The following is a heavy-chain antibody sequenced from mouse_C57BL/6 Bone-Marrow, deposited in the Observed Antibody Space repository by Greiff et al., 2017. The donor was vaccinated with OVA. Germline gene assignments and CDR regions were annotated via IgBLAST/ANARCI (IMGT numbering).Heavy chain of an antibody. Sequence: VQLKESGAELVKPGASVKLSCTASGFNIKDYYMHWVKQRTEQGLEWIGRIDPEDGETKYAPKFQGKATITADTSSNTAYLQLSSLTSEDTAVYYCASIYYGSSYHYWYFDVWGTGTTVTVSS. V-gene: IGHV14-2*01. D-gene: IGHD1-1*01. CDR3: ASIYYGSSYHYWYFDV. CDR2: IDPEDGET. CDR1: GFNIKDYY. J-gene: IGHJ1*03.